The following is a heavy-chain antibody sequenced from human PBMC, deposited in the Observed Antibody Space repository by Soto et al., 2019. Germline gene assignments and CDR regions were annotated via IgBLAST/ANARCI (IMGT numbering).Heavy chain of an antibody. V-gene: IGHV4-31*03. D-gene: IGHD3-10*01. CDR1: GGSISSGGYY. CDR3: ARDSTRVRGKRGMDV. Sequence: QVQLQESGPGLVKPSQTLSLTCTVSGGSISSGGYYWSWIRQHPGKGLEWIGYIYYSGSTYDNPSHKSRVTISVDTSKNQFSLKLSSVTAADTAVYYCARDSTRVRGKRGMDVWGQGTTVTVSS. J-gene: IGHJ6*02. CDR2: IYYSGST.